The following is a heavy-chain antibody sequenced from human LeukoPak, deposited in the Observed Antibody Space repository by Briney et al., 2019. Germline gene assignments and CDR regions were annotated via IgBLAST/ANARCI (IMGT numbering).Heavy chain of an antibody. CDR3: ARELGATFYFDY. CDR1: GYAFTTYY. CDR2: INPSDGGT. D-gene: IGHD1-26*01. Sequence: ASVKVSCKASGYAFTTYYMHWVRQAPGQGLQWMGIINPSDGGTGYPQQFQGRVTMTRDTSTNTVYMDLSSLRSEDTAVYYCARELGATFYFDYWGQGTLVTVSS. V-gene: IGHV1-46*01. J-gene: IGHJ4*02.